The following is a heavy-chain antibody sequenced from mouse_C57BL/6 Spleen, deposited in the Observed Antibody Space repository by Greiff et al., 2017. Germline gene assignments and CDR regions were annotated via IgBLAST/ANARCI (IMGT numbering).Heavy chain of an antibody. V-gene: IGHV5-16*01. J-gene: IGHJ2*01. CDR3: ARERGYFDY. Sequence: DVQLQESEGGLVQPGSSMKLSCTASGFTFSDYYMAWVRQVPEKGLEWVANINYDGSSTYYLDSLKSRFIISRDNAKNILYLQMSSLKSEDTATYYCARERGYFDYWGQGTTLTVSS. CDR2: INYDGSST. CDR1: GFTFSDYY.